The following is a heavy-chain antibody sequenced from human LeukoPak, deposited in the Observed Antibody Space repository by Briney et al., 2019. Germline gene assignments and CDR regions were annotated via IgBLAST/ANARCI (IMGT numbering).Heavy chain of an antibody. CDR3: TTIKRGNIFGYFDF. J-gene: IGHJ4*02. V-gene: IGHV4-59*11. CDR2: VFDSGRT. Sequence: SETLSLTCTVSGGSMTTHHWNWIRQTPGKGLEWIGYVFDSGRTKENPSLKSRVTLSADTSKNQLSLRLSSVTAADTAVYYCTTIKRGNIFGYFDFWGQGSLVTVSS. D-gene: IGHD5-18*01. CDR1: GGSMTTHH.